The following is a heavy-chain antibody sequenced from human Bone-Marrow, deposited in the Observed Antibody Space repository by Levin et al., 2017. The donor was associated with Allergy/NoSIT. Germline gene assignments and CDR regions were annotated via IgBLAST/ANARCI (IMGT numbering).Heavy chain of an antibody. Sequence: SGPTLVKPTQTLTLTCTISGFSLNTYEMCVSWIRQPPGKALEWLARIEWDDDKFYSASLKTRLTISKDTSKNQVVLTMTNVDPGDTATYYCARMQRRSGWHRGLDLWGQGTLVSVSS. V-gene: IGHV2-70*17. J-gene: IGHJ5*02. CDR2: IEWDDDK. D-gene: IGHD6-19*01. CDR1: GFSLNTYEMC. CDR3: ARMQRRSGWHRGLDL.